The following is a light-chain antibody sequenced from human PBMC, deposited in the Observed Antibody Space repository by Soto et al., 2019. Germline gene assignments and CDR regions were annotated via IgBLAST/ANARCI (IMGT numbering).Light chain of an antibody. J-gene: IGLJ1*01. V-gene: IGLV2-8*01. Sequence: QSALTQPPSASGSPGQSVTISCTGTSSDVGACDYVSWYQQHPGEAPKLMIYEVTKRPSGVPDRFSGSKSGNTASLTVSGLQAEDEADYYCSSYAKTTNFVFGTGTKVTVL. CDR2: EVT. CDR1: SSDVGACDY. CDR3: SSYAKTTNFV.